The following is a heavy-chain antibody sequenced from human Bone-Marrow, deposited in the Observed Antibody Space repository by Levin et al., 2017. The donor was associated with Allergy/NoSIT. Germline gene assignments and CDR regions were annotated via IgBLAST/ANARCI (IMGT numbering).Heavy chain of an antibody. CDR3: ARVHQWGWLQFGGYGFDY. V-gene: IGHV4-39*07. CDR1: GGSISSSSYY. CDR2: IYYSGST. J-gene: IGHJ4*02. D-gene: IGHD5-24*01. Sequence: PSETLSLTCTVSGGSISSSSYYWGWIRQPPGKGLEWIGSIYYSGSTYYNPSLKSRVTISVDTSKNQFSLKLSSVTAADTAVYYCARVHQWGWLQFGGYGFDYWGQGTLVTVSS.